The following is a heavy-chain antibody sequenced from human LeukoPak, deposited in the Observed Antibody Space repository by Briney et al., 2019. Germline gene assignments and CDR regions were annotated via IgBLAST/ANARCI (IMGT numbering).Heavy chain of an antibody. Sequence: PGGSLRLSCAASGFTFSDYYMSWIRQAPGRGXXXXXXXXSSGSTIYYADSVKGRFTISRDNAKNSLYLQMNSLRAEDTAVYYCARAHSAAGTGYYYGMDVWGQGTTVTVSS. CDR3: ARAHSAAGTGYYYGMDV. CDR2: XXSSGSTI. V-gene: IGHV3-11*01. J-gene: IGHJ6*02. D-gene: IGHD6-13*01. CDR1: GFTFSDYY.